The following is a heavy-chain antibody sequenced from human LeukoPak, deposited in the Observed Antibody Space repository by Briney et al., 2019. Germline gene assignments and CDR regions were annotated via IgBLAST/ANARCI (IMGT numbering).Heavy chain of an antibody. V-gene: IGHV3-33*01. J-gene: IGHJ4*02. CDR2: TWHDGSNK. Sequence: GGSLRLSCTASGFTFSTYGMHWVRHAPGKGLEWVAVTWHDGSNKYYADSVKGRFTISRDNSKNTLYLQMNSLRAEDTAVYYCARDLGQIDYWGQGTLVTVSS. CDR1: GFTFSTYG. CDR3: ARDLGQIDY.